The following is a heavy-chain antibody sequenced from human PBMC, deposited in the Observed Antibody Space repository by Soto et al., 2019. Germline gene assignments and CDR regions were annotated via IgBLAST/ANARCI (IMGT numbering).Heavy chain of an antibody. Sequence: SVKVSCKASGGTFSSYAISWVRQAPGQGLEWMGGIIPIFGTANYAQKFQGRVTITADESTSTAYMELSSLRSEDTAVYYCARDRTGIAAAGSLDYWGQGTLVTVSS. J-gene: IGHJ4*02. CDR1: GGTFSSYA. CDR3: ARDRTGIAAAGSLDY. CDR2: IIPIFGTA. V-gene: IGHV1-69*13. D-gene: IGHD6-13*01.